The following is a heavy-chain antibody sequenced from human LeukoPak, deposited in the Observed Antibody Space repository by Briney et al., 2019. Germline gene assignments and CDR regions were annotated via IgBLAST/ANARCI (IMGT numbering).Heavy chain of an antibody. V-gene: IGHV3-49*04. CDR1: GFTFSSYW. Sequence: GGSLRLSCAASGFTFSSYWMSWVRQAPGKGLEWVGFIRSKAYGGTTEYAASVKGRFTISGDDSKSIAYLQMNSLKTEDTAVYYCTREKGELYSGSYNPNWYFDLWGRGTLVTVSS. CDR2: IRSKAYGGTT. D-gene: IGHD1-26*01. J-gene: IGHJ2*01. CDR3: TREKGELYSGSYNPNWYFDL.